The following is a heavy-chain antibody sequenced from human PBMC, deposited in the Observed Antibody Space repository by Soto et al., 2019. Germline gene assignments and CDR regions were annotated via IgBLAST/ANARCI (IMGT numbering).Heavy chain of an antibody. V-gene: IGHV3-30*18. CDR3: AKSLLSQANWGSDQRPFDY. CDR1: GFTFSSYG. Sequence: GGSLRLSCAASGFTFSSYGMHWVRQAPGKGLEWVAVISYDGSNKYYADSVKGRFTISRDNSKNTLYLQMNSLRAEDTAVYYCAKSLLSQANWGSDQRPFDYWGQGTLVTVSS. CDR2: ISYDGSNK. D-gene: IGHD7-27*01. J-gene: IGHJ4*02.